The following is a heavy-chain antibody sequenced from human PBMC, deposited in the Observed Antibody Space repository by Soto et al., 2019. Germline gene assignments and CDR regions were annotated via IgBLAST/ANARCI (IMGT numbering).Heavy chain of an antibody. J-gene: IGHJ5*02. Sequence: VQLVQSGAEVKKPGASVKVSCKASGYTFTSYGITWVRQAPGQDLEWMGWIIAYNGDTNYAQRLQGRVTMTKDTSTSTVYMELKSLKSDDTAVYYCARDQEYSTSGLYWFDLWGQGTLVTVSS. CDR1: GYTFTSYG. CDR3: ARDQEYSTSGLYWFDL. D-gene: IGHD6-6*01. V-gene: IGHV1-18*04. CDR2: IIAYNGDT.